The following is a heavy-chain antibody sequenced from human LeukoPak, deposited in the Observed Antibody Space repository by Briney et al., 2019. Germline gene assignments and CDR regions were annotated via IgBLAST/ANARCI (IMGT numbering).Heavy chain of an antibody. CDR3: AKARLRFWKNFYYYYGMDV. Sequence: GGSLRLSCAASGFTFSSYAMSWVRQAPGKGLEWVSAISGSGGSTYYADSVKGRFTISRDNSKNTLYLQMNSLRAEDTAVYYCAKARLRFWKNFYYYYGMDVWGQGTTVTASS. D-gene: IGHD3-3*01. CDR1: GFTFSSYA. CDR2: ISGSGGST. J-gene: IGHJ6*02. V-gene: IGHV3-23*01.